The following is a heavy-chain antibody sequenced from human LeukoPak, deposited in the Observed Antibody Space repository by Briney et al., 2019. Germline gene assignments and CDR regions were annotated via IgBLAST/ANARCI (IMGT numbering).Heavy chain of an antibody. CDR2: IYTSGST. CDR3: ARARDGYTNYYYYYMDV. CDR1: GGSISSYY. V-gene: IGHV4-4*09. J-gene: IGHJ6*03. Sequence: SETLSLTCTVSGGSISSYYWSWIRQPPGKGLEWIGYIYTSGSTNYNPSLKSRVTISVDTSKNQFSLKLSSVTAADTAVYYCARARDGYTNYYYYYMDVWGKGTTVTASS. D-gene: IGHD5-24*01.